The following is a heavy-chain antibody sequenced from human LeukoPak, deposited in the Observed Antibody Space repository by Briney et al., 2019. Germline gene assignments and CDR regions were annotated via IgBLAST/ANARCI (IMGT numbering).Heavy chain of an antibody. V-gene: IGHV3-21*01. D-gene: IGHD1-26*01. CDR2: ISSSGTYI. Sequence: GGSLRLSCAASAFTFSSYNTNWVRQAPGKGLEWVSSISSSGTYIYYADSVKGRFTISRGNAKNSVYLQMNSLRVEDTAVYYCARDRGSYRPIDYWGQGTLVTVSS. CDR3: ARDRGSYRPIDY. CDR1: AFTFSSYN. J-gene: IGHJ4*02.